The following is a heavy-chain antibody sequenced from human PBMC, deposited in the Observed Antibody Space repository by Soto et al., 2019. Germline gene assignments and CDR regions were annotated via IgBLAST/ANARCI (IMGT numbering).Heavy chain of an antibody. CDR3: AGYKYGHNT. Sequence: QVQLVQSGAEVKKPGASVKVSCKASGDTLTNYDINWVRQATGQGLEWMGWMNPSSGNTGSAQKLQGRVTMTRNTSISTAYMELSSLRSEDTAVYYCAGYKYGHNTWGQGTLVTVS. CDR2: MNPSSGNT. D-gene: IGHD3-10*01. V-gene: IGHV1-8*01. CDR1: GDTLTNYD. J-gene: IGHJ5*02.